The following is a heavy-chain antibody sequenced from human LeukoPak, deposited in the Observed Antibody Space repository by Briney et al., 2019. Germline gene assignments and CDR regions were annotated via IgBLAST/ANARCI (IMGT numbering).Heavy chain of an antibody. D-gene: IGHD6-13*01. V-gene: IGHV3-48*03. CDR2: ISSSGSTI. CDR1: GFTFSSYE. Sequence: RPGGSLRLSCAASGFTFSSYEMNWVRQAPGKGLEWVSYISSSGSTIYYADSVKGRFTISRDNAKNSLYLQMNSLRPEDTALYYCAKDVGPGIAAAGTSFDYWGQGTLVTVSS. J-gene: IGHJ4*02. CDR3: AKDVGPGIAAAGTSFDY.